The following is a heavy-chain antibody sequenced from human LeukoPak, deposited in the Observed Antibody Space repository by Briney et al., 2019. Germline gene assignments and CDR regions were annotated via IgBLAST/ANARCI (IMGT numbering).Heavy chain of an antibody. CDR3: ARAGYDFWSGYYVT. V-gene: IGHV1-2*02. Sequence: ASVKVSCKASGYTFTGYYLHWVRQAPGQGLEWMGRINPNSGDTDCAQKFQGRVTMTTDTSSSTTYMELSRLNSDDTAVYYCARAGYDFWSGYYVTWGQGTLVTVSS. D-gene: IGHD3-3*01. CDR2: INPNSGDT. CDR1: GYTFTGYY. J-gene: IGHJ5*02.